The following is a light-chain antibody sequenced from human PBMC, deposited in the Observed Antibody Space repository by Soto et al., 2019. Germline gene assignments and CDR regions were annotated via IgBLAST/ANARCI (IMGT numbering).Light chain of an antibody. J-gene: IGKJ1*01. CDR3: QQYNYYPWT. V-gene: IGKV1-5*03. CDR1: QXXXXX. Sequence: MTXSPSTLSASVGDRVIXTCRAXQXXXXXLAWYQQKPGKAPKLLISKASSLEGGVPSRFSXSAXXXXFXXTISSLQPDDFATYYCQQYNYYPWTFGQGTKVE. CDR2: KAS.